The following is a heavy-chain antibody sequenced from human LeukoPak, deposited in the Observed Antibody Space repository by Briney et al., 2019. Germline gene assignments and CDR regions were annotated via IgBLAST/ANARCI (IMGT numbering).Heavy chain of an antibody. D-gene: IGHD5-24*01. V-gene: IGHV4-39*01. CDR3: ARKERVEMATSGIAVAFDI. CDR1: GGSISSSSYY. CDR2: IYYSGST. J-gene: IGHJ3*02. Sequence: SETLSLTCTVSGGSISSSSYYWGWIHQPPGKGLEWIGSIYYSGSTYYNPSLKSRVTISVDTSKNQFSLKLSSVTAADTAVYYCARKERVEMATSGIAVAFDIWGQGTMVTVSS.